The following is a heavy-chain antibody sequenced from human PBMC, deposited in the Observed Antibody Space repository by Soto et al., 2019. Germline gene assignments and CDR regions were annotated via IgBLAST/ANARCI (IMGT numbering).Heavy chain of an antibody. CDR1: GFTFSSYA. CDR2: IKQDGSEK. CDR3: ARDWVVPAAAPYYYGMDV. J-gene: IGHJ6*02. Sequence: GGSLRLSCSASGFTFSSYAMHWVRQAPGKGLEWVANIKQDGSEKYYVDSVKGRFTISRDNAKNSLYLQMNSLRAEDTAVYYCARDWVVPAAAPYYYGMDVWGQGTTVTVSS. D-gene: IGHD2-2*01. V-gene: IGHV3-7*01.